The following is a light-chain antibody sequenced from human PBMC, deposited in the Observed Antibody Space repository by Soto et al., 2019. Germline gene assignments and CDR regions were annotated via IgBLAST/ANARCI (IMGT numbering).Light chain of an antibody. CDR1: SSDVGGHNY. CDR2: EVT. J-gene: IGLJ1*01. CDR3: SSYTSSSTRV. Sequence: QSALTQPASVSGSPGQSIAISCTGSSSDVGGHNYVSWYQQHPGKAPQLIIYEVTNRPSGVSNRFSGSKSGNTASLTISGLQAEDEADYYCSSYTSSSTRVFGTGTKVTVL. V-gene: IGLV2-14*01.